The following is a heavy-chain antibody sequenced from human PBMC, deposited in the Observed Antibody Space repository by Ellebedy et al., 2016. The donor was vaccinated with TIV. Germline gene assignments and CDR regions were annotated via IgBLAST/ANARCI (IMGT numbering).Heavy chain of an antibody. D-gene: IGHD6-13*01. V-gene: IGHV1-18*01. J-gene: IGHJ4*02. CDR1: GYTFTSYG. CDR3: ARGSGTTIAAGDYFDY. Sequence: AASVKVSCKASGYTFTSYGISWVRQAPGQGLEWMGWISAYNGNTNYAQKLQGRVTMTTDTSTSTAYMELRSLRSDDTAVYYCARGSGTTIAAGDYFDYWGQGTLVTVSS. CDR2: ISAYNGNT.